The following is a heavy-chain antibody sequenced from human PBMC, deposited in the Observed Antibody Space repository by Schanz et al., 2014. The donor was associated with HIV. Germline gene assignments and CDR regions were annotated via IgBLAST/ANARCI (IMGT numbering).Heavy chain of an antibody. CDR1: GFTFSSHG. V-gene: IGHV3-30*03. J-gene: IGHJ3*02. CDR3: ARDPQKSFDI. CDR2: ISYDGSNK. Sequence: QVQLVESGGGVVQPGRSLRLSCAASGFTFSSHGMHWVRQAPGKGLEWVAVISYDGSNKYYADSVKGRLTISRDDSKNTVYLQMNSLRAEDTAVYYCARDPQKSFDIWGQGTMVIVSS.